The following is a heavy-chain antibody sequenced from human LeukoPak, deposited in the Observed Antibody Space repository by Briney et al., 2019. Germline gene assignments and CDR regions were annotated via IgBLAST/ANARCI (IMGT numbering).Heavy chain of an antibody. J-gene: IGHJ3*02. D-gene: IGHD6-19*01. CDR1: GYTFTGHY. V-gene: IGHV1-2*02. Sequence: ASVKVSCKASGYTFTGHYVHWVRQAPGQGLEWMGWINPNNGGTNYVQKFQGRVTMTRDTSISTAYMELSRLRSDDTAVCYCARTYSSGWFDAFDIWGQGTMVTVSP. CDR2: INPNNGGT. CDR3: ARTYSSGWFDAFDI.